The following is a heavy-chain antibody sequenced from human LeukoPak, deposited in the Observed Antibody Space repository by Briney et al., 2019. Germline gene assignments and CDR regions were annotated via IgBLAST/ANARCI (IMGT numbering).Heavy chain of an antibody. Sequence: SGGSLRLSCAASGFTVSGNYMTWVRQAPGKGLEWVSVIYNGGNTYYADSVKGRFTISRDNSRNTLHLQMNSLRAEDTAVYYCAKGEGTYYYDSSGYYYYYYYMDVWGKGTTVTVSS. J-gene: IGHJ6*03. V-gene: IGHV3-53*01. CDR2: IYNGGNT. CDR3: AKGEGTYYYDSSGYYYYYYYMDV. D-gene: IGHD3-22*01. CDR1: GFTVSGNY.